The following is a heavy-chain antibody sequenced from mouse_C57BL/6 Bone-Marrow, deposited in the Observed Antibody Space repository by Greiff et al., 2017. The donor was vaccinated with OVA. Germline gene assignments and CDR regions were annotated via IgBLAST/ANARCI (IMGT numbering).Heavy chain of an antibody. D-gene: IGHD2-4*01. Sequence: EVQRVESGGGLVQPGGSLKLSCAASGFTFSDYYMYWVRQTPEKRLEWVAYISNGGGSTYYPDTVKGRFTISRDNAKNTLYLQMSRLRSEDTAMYYCARRGALRSWFAYWGQGTLVTVSA. CDR3: ARRGALRSWFAY. CDR2: ISNGGGST. J-gene: IGHJ3*01. V-gene: IGHV5-12*01. CDR1: GFTFSDYY.